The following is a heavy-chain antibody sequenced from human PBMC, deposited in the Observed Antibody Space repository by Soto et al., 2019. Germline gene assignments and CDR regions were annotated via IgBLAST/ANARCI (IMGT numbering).Heavy chain of an antibody. V-gene: IGHV5-10-1*01. CDR3: ARQIYDSDTGPNFQYYFDS. Sequence: GESLKISYKGSGYSFAGYWITWVRQKPGKGLEWMGRIDPSDSQTYYSPSFRGHVTISVTKSITTVFLQWSSLRASDTAMYYCARQIYDSDTGPNFQYYFDSWGQGTPVTVSS. CDR1: GYSFAGYW. CDR2: IDPSDSQT. D-gene: IGHD3-22*01. J-gene: IGHJ4*02.